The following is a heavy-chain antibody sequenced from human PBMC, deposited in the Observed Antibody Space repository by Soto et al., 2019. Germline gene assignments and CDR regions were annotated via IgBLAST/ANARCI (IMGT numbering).Heavy chain of an antibody. D-gene: IGHD2-8*02. CDR3: TRIALGYCTGTSCSRGVDV. Sequence: GESLKISCMGSGYKVSTWHNFTSYWIAWVRQMPGEGLEWMGIIYPGDSDTRYSPSFQGQVTISADKSINSVYLQWSSLKASDTAVYYCTRIALGYCTGTSCSRGVDVWGQGTTVTVSS. CDR1: GYKVSTWHNFTSYW. V-gene: IGHV5-51*01. CDR2: IYPGDSDT. J-gene: IGHJ6*02.